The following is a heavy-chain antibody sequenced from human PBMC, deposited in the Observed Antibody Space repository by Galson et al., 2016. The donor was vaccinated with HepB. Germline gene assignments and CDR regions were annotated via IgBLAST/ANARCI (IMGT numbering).Heavy chain of an antibody. D-gene: IGHD2/OR15-2a*01. CDR3: AKRHEYCPPVGCSVDS. CDR2: DSMDGRRK. V-gene: IGHV3-30*18. Sequence: SLRLSCAASGFTFNRRGMHWVRQAPGKGLEWVAADSMDGRRKFYADSVKGRFTISRDNSNNMLFLQMCSLRVDDTAVYYCAKRHEYCPPVGCSVDSWGQGTLVSVSS. J-gene: IGHJ4*02. CDR1: GFTFNRRG.